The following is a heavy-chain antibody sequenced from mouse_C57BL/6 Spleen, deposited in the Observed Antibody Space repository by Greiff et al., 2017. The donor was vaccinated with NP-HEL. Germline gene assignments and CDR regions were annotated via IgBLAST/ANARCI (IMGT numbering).Heavy chain of an antibody. CDR3: TREDWDYYGSSYWFAY. J-gene: IGHJ3*01. V-gene: IGHV1-5*01. CDR2: IYPGNSDT. Sequence: EVQLQQSGTVLARPGASVKMSCKTSGYTFTSYWMHWVKQRPGQGLEWIGAIYPGNSDTSYNQKFKGKAKLTAVTSASTAYMELSSLTNEDSAVYYCTREDWDYYGSSYWFAYWGQGTLVTVSA. CDR1: GYTFTSYW. D-gene: IGHD1-1*01.